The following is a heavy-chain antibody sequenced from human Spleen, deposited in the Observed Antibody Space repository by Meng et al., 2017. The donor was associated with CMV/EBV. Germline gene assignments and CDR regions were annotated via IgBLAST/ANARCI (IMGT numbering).Heavy chain of an antibody. Sequence: ASVKVSCKASGYTFTSYGIIWVRQAPGQGLEWMGWISAYTGNTNYAQKFQGRVTMTTDTSTSTAYMGLRSLRSDDTAVYYCARDGVGWELFSSGSVLRRRNWFDPWGQGTLVTVSS. V-gene: IGHV1-18*01. D-gene: IGHD3-3*01. CDR3: ARDGVGWELFSSGSVLRRRNWFDP. J-gene: IGHJ5*02. CDR1: GYTFTSYG. CDR2: ISAYTGNT.